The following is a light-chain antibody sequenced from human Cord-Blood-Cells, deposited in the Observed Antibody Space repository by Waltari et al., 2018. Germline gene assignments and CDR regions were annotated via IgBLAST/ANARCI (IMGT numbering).Light chain of an antibody. V-gene: IGLV2-14*03. CDR3: SSYTSSSTYV. CDR2: DVS. Sequence: QFPLPKPPPLPGSLGRPFTSSSPGPSSAVGVNNFVPWYQQHPGKAPKLMIYDVSNRPSGVSNRFSGSKSGNTASLTISGLQAEDEADYYCSSYTSSSTYVFGTGTKVTVL. J-gene: IGLJ1*01. CDR1: SSAVGVNNF.